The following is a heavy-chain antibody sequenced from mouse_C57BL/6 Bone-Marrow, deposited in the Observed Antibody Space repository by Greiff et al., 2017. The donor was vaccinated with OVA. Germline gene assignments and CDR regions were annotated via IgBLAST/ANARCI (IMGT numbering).Heavy chain of an antibody. D-gene: IGHD1-1*01. V-gene: IGHV2-2*01. J-gene: IGHJ4*01. CDR2: IWSGGST. Sequence: VQLQQSGPGLVQPSQRLSITCTVSGFSLTSYGVHWVRQSPGKGLEWLGVIWSGGSTDYNAAFISRLSISKDNSKSQVFFKMNSLQADDTAIYYCAGHYYGSSYDAMDYWGQGTSVTVSS. CDR1: GFSLTSYG. CDR3: AGHYYGSSYDAMDY.